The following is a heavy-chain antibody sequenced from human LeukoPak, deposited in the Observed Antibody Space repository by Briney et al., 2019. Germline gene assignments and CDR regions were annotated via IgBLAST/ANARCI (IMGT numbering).Heavy chain of an antibody. J-gene: IGHJ5*02. V-gene: IGHV4-38-2*02. CDR2: IYHSGST. D-gene: IGHD2-15*01. CDR3: ARLILKPGTPNWFDP. CDR1: GYSISSGYY. Sequence: SETLSLTCTVSGYSISSGYYWGWIRQPPGKGLEWIGSIYHSGSTYYNPSLKSRVTISVDTSKNQFSLKLSSVTAADTAVYYCARLILKPGTPNWFDPWGQGTLVTVSS.